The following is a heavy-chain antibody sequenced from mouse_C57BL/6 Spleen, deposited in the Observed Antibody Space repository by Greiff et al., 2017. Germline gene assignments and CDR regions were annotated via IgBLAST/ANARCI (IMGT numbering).Heavy chain of an antibody. J-gene: IGHJ3*01. D-gene: IGHD1-1*01. CDR2: IHPNNGGT. CDR1: GYTFTDYY. V-gene: IGHV1-26*01. Sequence: EVQLQQSGPELVKPGASVKISCKASGYTFTDYYMNWVKQSHGKSLAWIGDIHPNNGGTSYNQKFKGKATLTVDKSSSTAYMERRSLASEDSAVYYCAREDYYGSSPFAVWGQGTLVTVSA. CDR3: AREDYYGSSPFAV.